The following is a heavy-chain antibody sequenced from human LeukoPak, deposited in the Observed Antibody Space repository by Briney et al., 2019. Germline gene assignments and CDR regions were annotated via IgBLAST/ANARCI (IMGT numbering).Heavy chain of an antibody. D-gene: IGHD6-13*01. V-gene: IGHV3-21*01. J-gene: IGHJ4*02. CDR3: ARDVAAAGTNY. CDR1: GFTFSSYS. CDR2: ISSGSSYI. Sequence: GGSLRLSCAASGFTFSSYSMNWVRQAPGKGLEWVSSISSGSSYIYYAGSVKGRFTISRDNAKNSLYLQMNSLRAEDTAVYFCARDVAAAGTNYWGQGTLVTVSS.